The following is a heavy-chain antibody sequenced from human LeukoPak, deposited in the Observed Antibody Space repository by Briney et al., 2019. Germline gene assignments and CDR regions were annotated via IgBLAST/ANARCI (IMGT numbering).Heavy chain of an antibody. CDR1: GFTFSRHW. CDR3: ARICSSTDCLIPD. Sequence: AGGSLRLSCAASGFTFSRHWMHWVRQAPGKGLVWISRINSDASDTNYADFMKGRFTISRDNAKNTVYLQINSLRDEDTAVYYCARICSSTDCLIPDWGQGTLVTVSS. V-gene: IGHV3-74*01. CDR2: INSDASDT. D-gene: IGHD2-2*01. J-gene: IGHJ4*02.